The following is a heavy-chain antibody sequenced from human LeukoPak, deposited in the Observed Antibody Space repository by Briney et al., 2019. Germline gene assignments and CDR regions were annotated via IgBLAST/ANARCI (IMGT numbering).Heavy chain of an antibody. CDR3: AREEYSVRRGARLDH. V-gene: IGHV3-74*01. D-gene: IGHD4-11*01. CDR2: INSDGSST. CDR1: GFTLNNYW. Sequence: GWSLTLSCPASGFTLNNYWMHWVRQAPGKGLVWVSRINSDGSSTGYADSVRGRFTISRDTAKNTLYLQMNSVRVEDTAMYYCAREEYSVRRGARLDHWGQGTLVIVSS. J-gene: IGHJ4*02.